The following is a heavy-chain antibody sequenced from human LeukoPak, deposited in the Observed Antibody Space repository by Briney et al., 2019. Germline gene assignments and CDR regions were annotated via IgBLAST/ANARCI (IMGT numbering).Heavy chain of an antibody. D-gene: IGHD5-24*01. V-gene: IGHV4-59*08. J-gene: IGHJ4*02. CDR2: IYYSGST. CDR1: GGSISSYH. CDR3: ARSVPRRDGYNSNSIDY. Sequence: KASETLSLTCTVSGGSISSYHWSWIRQPPGKGLEWIGNIYYSGSTNYNPSLKSRVTISAETSKNQFSLKLSSVTAADTAVYYCARSVPRRDGYNSNSIDYWGQGTLVTVSS.